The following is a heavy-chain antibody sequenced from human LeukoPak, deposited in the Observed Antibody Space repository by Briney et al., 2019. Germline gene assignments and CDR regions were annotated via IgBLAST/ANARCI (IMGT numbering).Heavy chain of an antibody. Sequence: GGSLRLSCAASGFTVSSNYMSWVRQAPGKGLEWVSAISGSGGSTYYADSVKGRFTISRDNSKNTLYLQMNRLRAEDTAVYYCAKDRRFDPWGQGTLVTVSS. V-gene: IGHV3-23*01. CDR2: ISGSGGST. J-gene: IGHJ5*02. CDR1: GFTVSSNY. CDR3: AKDRRFDP.